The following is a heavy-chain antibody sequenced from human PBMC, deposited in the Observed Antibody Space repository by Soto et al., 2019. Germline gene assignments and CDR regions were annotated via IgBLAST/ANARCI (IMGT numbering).Heavy chain of an antibody. CDR2: IDPSDSYI. CDR1: GYTFTNYH. CDR3: AIPLARTTPFDY. D-gene: IGHD1-7*01. V-gene: IGHV5-10-1*01. J-gene: IGHJ4*02. Sequence: RGESLKISCQASGYTFTNYHIAWVRQVPGKGLEWMGRIDPSDSYIKYSPSFEGHVTMSVDKSISTAFLQWSRLEAPDTAMYFCAIPLARTTPFDYWGQGSLVTVSS.